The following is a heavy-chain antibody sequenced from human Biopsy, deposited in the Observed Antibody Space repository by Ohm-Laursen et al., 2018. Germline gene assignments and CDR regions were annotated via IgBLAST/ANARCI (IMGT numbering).Heavy chain of an antibody. CDR2: IYPGGST. CDR3: ASVVLGPTNDAFDL. CDR1: GGDINNYY. V-gene: IGHV4-4*07. D-gene: IGHD3-22*01. J-gene: IGHJ3*01. Sequence: SQTLSLTCNVSGGDINNYYWSWIRQPAGQGLEWIGRIYPGGSTNYNPPLKSRVTMSVDTSKKQLPLRRRSVTAANTAMYYCASVVLGPTNDAFDLWGQGTMVVVSS.